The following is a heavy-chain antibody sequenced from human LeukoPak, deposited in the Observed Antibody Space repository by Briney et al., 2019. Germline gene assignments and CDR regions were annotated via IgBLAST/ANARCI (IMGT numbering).Heavy chain of an antibody. J-gene: IGHJ4*02. CDR2: ISGDGAAT. CDR1: GFTYDNYA. D-gene: IGHD2/OR15-2a*01. CDR3: VKDLSSSFEDYFEY. V-gene: IGHV3-43*02. Sequence: GESLRLSCAASGFTYDNYAMHWVRQAAGKALEWVALISGDGAATYYADSVKGRFTISRDSSRSSLFLQMNSLRPEDSALYYCVKDLSSSFEDYFEYWGQGTLVTISS.